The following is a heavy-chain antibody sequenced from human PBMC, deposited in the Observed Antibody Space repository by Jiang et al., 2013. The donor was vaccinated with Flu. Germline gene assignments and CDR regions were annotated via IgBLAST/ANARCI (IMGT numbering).Heavy chain of an antibody. V-gene: IGHV1-24*01. CDR3: ATVRAFVGYSSGWAPDY. CDR2: FDREDGET. D-gene: IGHD6-19*01. J-gene: IGHJ4*02. Sequence: EWMGGFDREDGETIYAQKFQGRVTMTEDTSTDTAYMELSSLRSEDTAVYYCATVRAFVGYSSGWAPDYWGQGTLVTVSS.